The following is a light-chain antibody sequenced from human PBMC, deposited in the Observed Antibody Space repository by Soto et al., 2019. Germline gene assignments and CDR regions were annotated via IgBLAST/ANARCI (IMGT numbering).Light chain of an antibody. V-gene: IGKV3-20*01. CDR2: GAS. J-gene: IGKJ1*01. Sequence: EVVLTQSPGTVSSSPGERATLSCRASESVSNNYLAWYQQKPGQPPRLLIYGASSRATGIPDRFSGSGSGTDFTLTITRLEPEDFVVYYCQQYGSSPRTFGQGTRVEIK. CDR3: QQYGSSPRT. CDR1: ESVSNNY.